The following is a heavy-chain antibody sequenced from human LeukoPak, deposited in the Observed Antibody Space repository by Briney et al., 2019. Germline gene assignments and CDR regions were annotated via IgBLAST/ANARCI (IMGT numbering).Heavy chain of an antibody. CDR2: ISWNSGSI. J-gene: IGHJ6*03. CDR3: AKEYGSGSYELSYYHIDV. CDR1: GFTFDDYA. V-gene: IGHV3-9*01. Sequence: PGGSLRLSCAASGFTFDDYAMHWVRQAPGKGLEWVSGISWNSGSIGYADSVKGRFTISRDNAKNSLYLQMNSLRAEDTALYYCAKEYGSGSYELSYYHIDVWVKRTAVTISS. D-gene: IGHD3-10*01.